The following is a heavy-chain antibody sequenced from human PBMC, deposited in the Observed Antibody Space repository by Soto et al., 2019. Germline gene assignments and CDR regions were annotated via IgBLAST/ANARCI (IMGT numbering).Heavy chain of an antibody. CDR1: GGSIRTTNYF. V-gene: IGHV4-39*01. Sequence: QLQLQESGPGLVRPSETLSLTCSVSGGSIRTTNYFWAWIRQPPGKGLEWIASVYHSGSTYYNPALKSRVSGSVDPSKNKFALTLSSASAADPDLYYCARDSGWFDPWGQGTLVTVSS. CDR2: VYHSGST. CDR3: ARDSGWFDP. J-gene: IGHJ5*02.